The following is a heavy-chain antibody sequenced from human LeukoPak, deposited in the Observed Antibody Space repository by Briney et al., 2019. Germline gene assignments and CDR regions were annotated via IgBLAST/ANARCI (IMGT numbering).Heavy chain of an antibody. Sequence: PGGSLRLSRAASGNYWMHWVRQAPGKGLVWVSHINSDGSWTSYADSVKGRLTISKDNAKNTVYLQMNNLRAEDTAVYYCVSFYETYWGRGTLVTVSS. CDR3: VSFYETY. J-gene: IGHJ4*02. CDR1: GNYW. D-gene: IGHD2-2*01. CDR2: INSDGSWT. V-gene: IGHV3-74*01.